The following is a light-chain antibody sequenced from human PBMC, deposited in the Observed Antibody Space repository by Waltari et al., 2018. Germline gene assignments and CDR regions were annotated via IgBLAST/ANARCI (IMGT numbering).Light chain of an antibody. CDR2: YDD. CDR1: RSNIGNNV. CDR3: SAWDDSLNGPV. Sequence: QSVLTQPPSVSEAPRQRVTISCSGSRSNIGNNVVNWYQPLPGKAPTLLINYDDLLPPGKAPQRRSYDDALLPPGVSDRFSGSKSGTSASLAISGLQSEDEADYYCSAWDDSLNGPVFGGGTKLTVL. V-gene: IGLV1-36*01. J-gene: IGLJ2*01.